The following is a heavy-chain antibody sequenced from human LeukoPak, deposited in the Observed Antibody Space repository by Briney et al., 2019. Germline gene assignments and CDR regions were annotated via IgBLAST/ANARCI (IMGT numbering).Heavy chain of an antibody. D-gene: IGHD2-2*01. V-gene: IGHV1-2*02. CDR3: ARDRYCSSNSCFGNLFDY. CDR1: GYTFTGYC. Sequence: GASVKVSCKASGYTFTGYCMHWVRQAPGQGLEWMGWINPNSGGTNYAQKFQGRVTMTRDTSISTAYMELSRLRSDDTAIYYCARDRYCSSNSCFGNLFDYWGQGTLVTVSS. CDR2: INPNSGGT. J-gene: IGHJ4*02.